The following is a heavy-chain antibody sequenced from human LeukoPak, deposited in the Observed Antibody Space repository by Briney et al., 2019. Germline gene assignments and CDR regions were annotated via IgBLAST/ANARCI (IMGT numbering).Heavy chain of an antibody. D-gene: IGHD1-26*01. CDR3: ARGGSYLSAYI. J-gene: IGHJ3*02. Sequence: GGSLRLSCAASGFTFSSYVMHWVRQAPGKGLAWVAFIRYDGSNKYYADSVKGRFTISRDNSKNTLYLQRNSLRSADTAVYYCARGGSYLSAYIWGQGTMVTVSS. CDR2: IRYDGSNK. V-gene: IGHV3-30*02. CDR1: GFTFSSYV.